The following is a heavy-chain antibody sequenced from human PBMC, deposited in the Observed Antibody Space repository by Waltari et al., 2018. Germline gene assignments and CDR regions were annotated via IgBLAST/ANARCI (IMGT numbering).Heavy chain of an antibody. J-gene: IGHJ4*02. CDR1: GFTFRNAW. V-gene: IGHV3-15*01. Sequence: EVQLVESGGGLVKPGGSLRLSCAASGFTFRNAWWSWVRQAPGKGLEWVGRIKSKTDGGTTDYAAPVKGRFTISRDDSKNTLYLQMNSLKTEDTAVYYCTTTSFVEQQLVLGWDYWGQGTLVTVSS. CDR3: TTTSFVEQQLVLGWDY. D-gene: IGHD6-13*01. CDR2: IKSKTDGGTT.